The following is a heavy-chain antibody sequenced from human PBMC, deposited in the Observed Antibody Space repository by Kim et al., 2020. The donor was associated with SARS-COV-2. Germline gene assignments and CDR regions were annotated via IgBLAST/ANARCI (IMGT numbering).Heavy chain of an antibody. CDR1: GFTFGDYA. CDR2: ISWNSGNI. D-gene: IGHD6-6*01. J-gene: IGHJ4*02. V-gene: IGHV3-9*01. Sequence: GGSLRLSCAASGFTFGDYAMNWVRQAPGKGLEWVSGISWNSGNIDYADSVKGRFTISRDNAKNSLYLQMDSLRAEDTAFYYCAKAWDGGDTSSSHYWGQG. CDR3: AKAWDGGDTSSSHY.